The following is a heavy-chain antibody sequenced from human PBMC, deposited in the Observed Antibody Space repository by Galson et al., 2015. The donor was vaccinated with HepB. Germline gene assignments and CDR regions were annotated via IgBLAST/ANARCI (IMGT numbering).Heavy chain of an antibody. Sequence: SVKVSCKASGGTFSSYTISWVRQAPGQGPEWMGRIIPILGIANYAQKFQGRVTITADKSTSTAYMELSSLRSEDTAVYYCARGPQSSIRGAPLRAPTAGVDYYYYYGMDVWGQGTTVTVSS. CDR2: IIPILGIA. CDR1: GGTFSSYT. CDR3: ARGPQSSIRGAPLRAPTAGVDYYYYYGMDV. D-gene: IGHD3-10*01. J-gene: IGHJ6*02. V-gene: IGHV1-69*02.